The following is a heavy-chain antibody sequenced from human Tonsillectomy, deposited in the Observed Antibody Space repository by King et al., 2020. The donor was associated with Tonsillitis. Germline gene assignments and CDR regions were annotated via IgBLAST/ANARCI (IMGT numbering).Heavy chain of an antibody. CDR2: IRGSGGTI. Sequence: VQLVESGGGLVQPGGSLRLSCAASGFSVGSYAMSWVRQASGKGLEWVSVIRGSGGTIYYADSLKGRFTISRDTSKNTLYLQMNSLRGEDTGVYYCAKDSGNNYYDMDVWGQGTTVTVSS. CDR1: GFSVGSYA. V-gene: IGHV3-23*04. CDR3: AKDSGNNYYDMDV. J-gene: IGHJ6*02.